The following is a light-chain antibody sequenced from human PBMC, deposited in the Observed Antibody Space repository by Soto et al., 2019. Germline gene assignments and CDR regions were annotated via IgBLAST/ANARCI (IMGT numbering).Light chain of an antibody. V-gene: IGLV2-11*01. J-gene: IGLJ2*01. CDR2: DVS. Sequence: QSVLTQPRSVSASPGQSVTISCTGTSGDVGGYNFVSWYQQHPGKVPTLVVFDVSHRPSGVPDRFSGSKSGNTASLTISGLQAEDEADYYCCSYGGSDTWVFGGGTEVTVL. CDR1: SGDVGGYNF. CDR3: CSYGGSDTWV.